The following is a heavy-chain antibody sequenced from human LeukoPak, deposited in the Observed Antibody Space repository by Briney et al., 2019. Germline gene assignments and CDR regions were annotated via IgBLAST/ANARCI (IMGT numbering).Heavy chain of an antibody. CDR1: GGTFSSYA. Sequence: ASVKVSCKASGGTFSSYAISWVRQAPGQGLEWMGRIIPILGIANYAQKFQGRVTITADKSTSTAYMELSSLRSGDTAVYYCARVRRSHCSSTSCYRTYYYYYGMDVWGQGTTVTVSS. D-gene: IGHD2-2*01. J-gene: IGHJ6*02. CDR3: ARVRRSHCSSTSCYRTYYYYYGMDV. V-gene: IGHV1-69*04. CDR2: IIPILGIA.